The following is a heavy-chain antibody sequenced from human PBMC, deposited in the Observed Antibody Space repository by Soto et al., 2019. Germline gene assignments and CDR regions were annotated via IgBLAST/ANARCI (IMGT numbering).Heavy chain of an antibody. V-gene: IGHV1-69*13. Sequence: SVKVSCKASGGTFSSYAISWVRQAPGQGLEWMGGIIPIFGTANYAQKFQGRVTITADESTSTAYMELSSLRSEDTAVYYCARGTRYSYDYYYFDYWGQGTLVTVSS. D-gene: IGHD5-18*01. CDR3: ARGTRYSYDYYYFDY. CDR1: GGTFSSYA. J-gene: IGHJ4*02. CDR2: IIPIFGTA.